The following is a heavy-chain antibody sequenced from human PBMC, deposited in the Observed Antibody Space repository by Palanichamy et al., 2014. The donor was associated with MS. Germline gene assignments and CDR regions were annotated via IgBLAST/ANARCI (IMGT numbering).Heavy chain of an antibody. V-gene: IGHV3-11*06. CDR2: ISSSSSCT. J-gene: IGHJ5*02. D-gene: IGHD4-11*01. CDR1: GFTFSDYY. Sequence: AASGFTFSDYYMSWIRQAPGKGLEWVSYISSSSSCTNYADSVKGRFTISRDNAKNSLYLQMNSLRAEDTAVYYCARDLDYSNYEGAWFDPWGQGTLVTVSS. CDR3: ARDLDYSNYEGAWFDP.